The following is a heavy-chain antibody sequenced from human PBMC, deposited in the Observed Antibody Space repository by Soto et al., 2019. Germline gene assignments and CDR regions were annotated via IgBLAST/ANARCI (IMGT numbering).Heavy chain of an antibody. Sequence: GSLRLSCAASGFAFSSYSMNWVRQAPGKGLEWVSSISSSSSYIYYADSVKGRFTISRDNAKNSLYLQMNSLRAEDTAVYYCASGAHDYGDYLTLWGQGTLVTVSS. CDR2: ISSSSSYI. CDR3: ASGAHDYGDYLTL. J-gene: IGHJ4*02. D-gene: IGHD4-17*01. V-gene: IGHV3-21*01. CDR1: GFAFSSYS.